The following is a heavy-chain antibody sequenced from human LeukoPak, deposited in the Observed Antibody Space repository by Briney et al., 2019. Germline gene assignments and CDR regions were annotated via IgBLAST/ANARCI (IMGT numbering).Heavy chain of an antibody. J-gene: IGHJ3*02. D-gene: IGHD2-15*01. CDR2: INHSGST. CDR3: ARLTSSSRYCSGGSCPNDAFDI. CDR1: GGSFSGYY. Sequence: SETLSLTCAVYGGSFSGYYWSWIRQPPGKGLEWIGEINHSGSTNYNPSLKSRVTISVDTSKNQFSLKLSSVTAADTAVYYCARLTSSSRYCSGGSCPNDAFDIWGQGTMVTVSS. V-gene: IGHV4-34*01.